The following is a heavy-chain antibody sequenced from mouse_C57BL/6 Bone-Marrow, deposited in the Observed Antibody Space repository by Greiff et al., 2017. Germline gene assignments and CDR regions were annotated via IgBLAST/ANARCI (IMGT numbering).Heavy chain of an antibody. CDR3: AGKLTPY. CDR1: GYTFASYG. J-gene: IGHJ3*01. Sequence: QFQLQHSGAALSRPGASVKLSCKASGYTFASYGFSWVKQRTGQGLEWIGEIYPRSGNTSYNAKFKGKATLTADKSSSTAYMELRSLTSEDSAVYFCAGKLTPYWGQGTLVTVSA. V-gene: IGHV1-81*01. CDR2: IYPRSGNT.